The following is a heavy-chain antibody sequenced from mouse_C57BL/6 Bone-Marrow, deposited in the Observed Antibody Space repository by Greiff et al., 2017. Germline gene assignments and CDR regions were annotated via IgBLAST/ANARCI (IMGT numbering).Heavy chain of an antibody. CDR3: AATAQVLFAY. CDR1: GYTFTSYW. J-gene: IGHJ3*01. V-gene: IGHV1-55*01. D-gene: IGHD3-2*02. CDR2: IYPGSGST. Sequence: QVHVKQPGAELVKPGASVKMSCKASGYTFTSYWITWVKQRPGQGLEWIGDIYPGSGSTNYNEKFKSKATLTVDTSSSTAYMQLSSLTSEDSAVYYCAATAQVLFAYWGQGTLVTVSA.